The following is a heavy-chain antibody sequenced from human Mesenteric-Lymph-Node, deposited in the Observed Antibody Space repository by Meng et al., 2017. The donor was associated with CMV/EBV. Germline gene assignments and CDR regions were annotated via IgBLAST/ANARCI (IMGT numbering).Heavy chain of an antibody. V-gene: IGHV3-30*04. J-gene: IGHJ6*02. CDR1: GFTFSTHA. Sequence: GESLKISCAASGFTFSTHAMHWVRQAPGKGLEWVAIVTYDGSHKYYADSVKGRFTISKDISKSTMYLQMNSLRTEDTALYYCAKDPMDVWGQGTTVTVSS. CDR3: AKDPMDV. CDR2: VTYDGSHK.